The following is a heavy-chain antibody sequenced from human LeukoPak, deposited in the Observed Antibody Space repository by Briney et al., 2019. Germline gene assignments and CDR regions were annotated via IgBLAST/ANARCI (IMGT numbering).Heavy chain of an antibody. CDR1: GGTFSSYA. J-gene: IGHJ4*02. V-gene: IGHV1-69*04. Sequence: GASVKVSCKASGGTFSSYAISWVRQAPGQGLEWMGRIIPILGIANYAQKFQGRVTITADKSTSTAYMELSSLRSEDTAVYYCARGGDYDSSGYYLSLDYWGQGTLVTVSS. CDR3: ARGGDYDSSGYYLSLDY. CDR2: IIPILGIA. D-gene: IGHD3-22*01.